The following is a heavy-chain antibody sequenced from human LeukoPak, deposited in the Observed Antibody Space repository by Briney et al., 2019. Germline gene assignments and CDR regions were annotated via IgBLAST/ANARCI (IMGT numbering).Heavy chain of an antibody. V-gene: IGHV3-53*01. Sequence: GGSLRLSCAASGFTVSSNYMSWVRQAPGKGLEWVSVIYSGGSTYYADSVKGRFTISRDNSKNTLYLQMNSLRAEDTAVYYCARDSGSYYYDSSGRGAFDIWGRGTMVTVSS. D-gene: IGHD3-22*01. J-gene: IGHJ3*02. CDR3: ARDSGSYYYDSSGRGAFDI. CDR1: GFTVSSNY. CDR2: IYSGGST.